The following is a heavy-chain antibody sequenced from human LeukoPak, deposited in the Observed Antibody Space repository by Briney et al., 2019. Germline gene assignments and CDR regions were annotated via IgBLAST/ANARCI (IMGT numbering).Heavy chain of an antibody. CDR3: SRSAYYDGSSNYYDY. Sequence: GGSLRLSCAVSGIIFSSYSMNWVRQAPGKGLEWVSYISSSGSTIYYADSVEGRFTISRDNAKNTLYLQMNGLRAEDTAVYYCSRSAYYDGSSNYYDYWGQGTLATVSS. D-gene: IGHD3-22*01. CDR1: GIIFSSYS. V-gene: IGHV3-48*04. J-gene: IGHJ4*02. CDR2: ISSSGSTI.